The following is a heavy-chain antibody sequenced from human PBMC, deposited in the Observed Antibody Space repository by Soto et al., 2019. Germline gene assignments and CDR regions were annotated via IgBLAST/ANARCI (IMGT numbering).Heavy chain of an antibody. CDR1: GYPFTNFY. V-gene: IGHV1-46*01. Sequence: QVQVAQSGAEVQRPGASVKVSCWASGYPFTNFYIHWVRQAPGQGLAWMGIINPSGGSTAYAQKFLGRVTMTRDTSTSTVYMEVSSLRSEDTAVYYCARADYYGSSGYHLDYWGQGTLVTVSS. CDR2: INPSGGST. CDR3: ARADYYGSSGYHLDY. J-gene: IGHJ4*02. D-gene: IGHD3-22*01.